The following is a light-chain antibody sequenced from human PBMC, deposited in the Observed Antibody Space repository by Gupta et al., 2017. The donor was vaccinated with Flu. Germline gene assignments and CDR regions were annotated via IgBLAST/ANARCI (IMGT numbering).Light chain of an antibody. J-gene: IGKJ5*01. CDR1: QTISSDY. Sequence: GTLSLSPGERATLSGRASQTISSDYIAWYQQKPGQAPRLLIYGASRRATGIPDRFSGSASGTDFALIISILDPEDFAVYSCQQYGGSPLTFGQGTRLEIK. CDR3: QQYGGSPLT. V-gene: IGKV3-20*01. CDR2: GAS.